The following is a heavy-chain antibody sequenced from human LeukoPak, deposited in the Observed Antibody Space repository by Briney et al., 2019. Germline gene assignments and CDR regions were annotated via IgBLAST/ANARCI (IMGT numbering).Heavy chain of an antibody. D-gene: IGHD3-16*02. CDR1: GGTFSSYA. V-gene: IGHV1-69*06. J-gene: IGHJ4*02. CDR2: IIPIFGSA. Sequence: ASVKVSCKASGGTFSSYAINWVRQAPGQGLEWMGRIIPIFGSANYAQKFQGRVTITADKSTRTAYMELSSLRSEDTALYYCAKGSRLREGGSYRFWGQGTLVTVSS. CDR3: AKGSRLREGGSYRF.